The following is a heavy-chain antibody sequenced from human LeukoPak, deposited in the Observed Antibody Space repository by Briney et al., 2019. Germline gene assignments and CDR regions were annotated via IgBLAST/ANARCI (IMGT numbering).Heavy chain of an antibody. Sequence: GGSLRLSCAASGFTFSDYYMSWLRQAPGKGLEWVSYISSSGSTIYYADSVKGRFTISRDNAKNSLYLQMNSLRAEDTAVYYCARDQSSSWSRESKYYYYYGMDVWGQGTTVTVSS. J-gene: IGHJ6*02. CDR2: ISSSGSTI. D-gene: IGHD6-13*01. CDR1: GFTFSDYY. V-gene: IGHV3-11*01. CDR3: ARDQSSSWSRESKYYYYYGMDV.